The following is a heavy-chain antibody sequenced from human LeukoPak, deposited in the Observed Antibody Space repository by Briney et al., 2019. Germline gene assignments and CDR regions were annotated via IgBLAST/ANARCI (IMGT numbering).Heavy chain of an antibody. CDR1: GGSISSSTYY. Sequence: SETLSLTCTVPGGSISSSTYYWGWIRQPPGKGLEWIGSIYYSGNTYYNPSLKRRVTISVDTSENQISLQLSSVTAADTAVYYCARLFPTGGYYYDSSGDPFDYWGQGTLVTVSS. CDR3: ARLFPTGGYYYDSSGDPFDY. CDR2: IYYSGNT. V-gene: IGHV4-39*01. J-gene: IGHJ4*02. D-gene: IGHD3-22*01.